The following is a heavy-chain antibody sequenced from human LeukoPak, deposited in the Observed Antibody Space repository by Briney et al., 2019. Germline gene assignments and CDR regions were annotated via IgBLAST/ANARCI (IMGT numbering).Heavy chain of an antibody. CDR2: ISYDGSNK. Sequence: PGGSLRLSCAASGFTFSSYAMHWVRQAPGRGLEWVAAISYDGSNKYYADSVKGRFTISRDNSKNTLYLQMNSLRAEDTAVYYCARDYDILTGYPLGAFDYWGQGTLVTVSS. CDR1: GFTFSSYA. V-gene: IGHV3-30-3*01. D-gene: IGHD3-9*01. CDR3: ARDYDILTGYPLGAFDY. J-gene: IGHJ4*02.